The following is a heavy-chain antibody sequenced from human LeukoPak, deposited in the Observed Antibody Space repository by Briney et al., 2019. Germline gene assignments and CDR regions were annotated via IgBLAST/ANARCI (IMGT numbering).Heavy chain of an antibody. CDR1: GFTFSDYA. CDR3: TKDYDTVGYYSSDY. CDR2: LSGSGTTT. V-gene: IGHV3-23*01. Sequence: GGSLRLSCAASGFTFSDYAMSWVRQVPGKGLEWVSTLSGSGTTTFYANSVKGRFTISGDSSKNTLYLQMNSLRAADTALYYCTKDYDTVGYYSSDYWGQGTLVTVSS. D-gene: IGHD3-22*01. J-gene: IGHJ4*02.